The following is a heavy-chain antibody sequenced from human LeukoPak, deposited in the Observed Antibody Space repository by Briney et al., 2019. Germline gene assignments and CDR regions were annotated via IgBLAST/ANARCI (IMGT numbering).Heavy chain of an antibody. CDR1: GGSFSGYY. CDR3: ARGSGYCSSTSCYSLRYFDY. V-gene: IGHV4-34*01. D-gene: IGHD2-2*01. CDR2: INHSGST. Sequence: SETLSLTCAVYGGSFSGYYWSWIRQPPGKGLEWIGEINHSGSTNYNPSLKSRVTISVDTSKNQFLLKLSSVTAADTAVYYCARGSGYCSSTSCYSLRYFDYWGQGTLVTVSS. J-gene: IGHJ4*02.